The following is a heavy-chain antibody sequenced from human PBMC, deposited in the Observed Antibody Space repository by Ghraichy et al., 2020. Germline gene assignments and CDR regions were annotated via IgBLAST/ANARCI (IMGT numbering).Heavy chain of an antibody. V-gene: IGHV3-53*01. CDR2: IHSNDIT. Sequence: ETLSLTCAASGFTVSGTYMGWVRQAPGKGLEWVSCIHSNDITFYTDSVKGRFTISRDNSKNTLYLQMNVLRADDTAVYFCARLLDVAVAGVGVFDYWGQGTLVTVSS. D-gene: IGHD6-19*01. CDR1: GFTVSGTY. CDR3: ARLLDVAVAGVGVFDY. J-gene: IGHJ4*02.